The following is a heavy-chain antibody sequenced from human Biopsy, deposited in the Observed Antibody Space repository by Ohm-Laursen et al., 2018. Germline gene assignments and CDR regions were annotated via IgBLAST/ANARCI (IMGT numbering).Heavy chain of an antibody. J-gene: IGHJ5*01. D-gene: IGHD1-14*01. V-gene: IGHV3-23*01. CDR2: IDVSDYNT. Sequence: SLRLSCTASGFTFGDAWMSWIRQAPGKGLEWVAHIDVSDYNTYYADSVRGRFTISRDNPKQMVHLEINSLTADDTAVYYCVKQWGGYNFDSWGQGTLVTVSS. CDR1: GFTFGDAW. CDR3: VKQWGGYNFDS.